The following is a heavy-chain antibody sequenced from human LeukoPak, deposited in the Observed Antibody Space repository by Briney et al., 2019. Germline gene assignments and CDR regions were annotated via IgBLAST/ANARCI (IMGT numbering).Heavy chain of an antibody. J-gene: IGHJ5*02. Sequence: SETLSLTCTVSGGSISSSYIHWGWIRQPPGKGLEWIGNIHYGGTSYYNPSLKSRPTISVDTSKNQFSLRLNSMTAADTAVYYCARYSTSSGWLDPWGQGTQVTVSS. CDR3: ARYSTSSGWLDP. V-gene: IGHV4-39*01. D-gene: IGHD6-6*01. CDR2: IHYGGTS. CDR1: GGSISSSYIH.